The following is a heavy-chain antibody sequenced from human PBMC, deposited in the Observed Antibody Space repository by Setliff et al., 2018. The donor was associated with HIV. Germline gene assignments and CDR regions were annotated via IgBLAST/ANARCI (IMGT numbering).Heavy chain of an antibody. CDR1: GFTFSSYN. J-gene: IGHJ5*02. V-gene: IGHV3-48*01. CDR3: AKGHGSVSHLDP. D-gene: IGHD3-10*01. Sequence: LRLSCAASGFTFSSYNMNWVRQAPGKGLEWVSCITSSTNMKYADSVRGRFTVSRDNGKNSLYLQMDSLRADDTAVYYCAKGHGSVSHLDPWGQGTLVTVSS. CDR2: ITSSTNM.